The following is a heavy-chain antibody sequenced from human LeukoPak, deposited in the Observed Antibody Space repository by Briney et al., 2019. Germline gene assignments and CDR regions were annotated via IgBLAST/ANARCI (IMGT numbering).Heavy chain of an antibody. D-gene: IGHD3-22*01. V-gene: IGHV1-24*01. CDR1: GYTLTELS. CDR2: FDPEDGET. CDR3: ATQIPLYYYDSSGSPGYYFDY. Sequence: ASVKVSCKVSGYTLTELSMHWVRQAPGKGLEWMGGFDPEDGETIYAQKFQGRVTMTEDTSTDTAYMELSSLRSEDTAVYYCATQIPLYYYDSSGSPGYYFDYWGQGTLVTVSS. J-gene: IGHJ4*02.